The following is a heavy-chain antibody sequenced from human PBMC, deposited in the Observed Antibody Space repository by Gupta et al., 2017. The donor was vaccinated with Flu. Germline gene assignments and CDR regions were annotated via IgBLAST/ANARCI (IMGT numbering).Heavy chain of an antibody. CDR1: GFTFSSYS. J-gene: IGHJ4*02. V-gene: IGHV3-21*01. CDR3: ARDQWLVRGHVDY. D-gene: IGHD6-19*01. Sequence: EVQLVESGGGLVKPGGSLRLSCAASGFTFSSYSMNWVRQAPGKGLEWVSSISSSSSYIYYADSVKGRFTISRDNAKNSLYLQMNSLRAEDTAVYYCARDQWLVRGHVDYWGQGTLVTVSS. CDR2: ISSSSSYI.